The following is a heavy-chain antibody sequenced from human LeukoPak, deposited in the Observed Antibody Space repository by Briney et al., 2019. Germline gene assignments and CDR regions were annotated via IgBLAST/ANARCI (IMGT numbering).Heavy chain of an antibody. J-gene: IGHJ4*02. CDR2: ISSSDTYI. Sequence: PGGSLRLSCAASGFTFSSYSMNWVRQAPGKGLEWVSSISSSDTYIYHADSVKGRFTISRDNAKNSLYLQMNSLRVEDTAVYYCAREAYCGGDCYSYYFDYWGQGTLVTVSS. V-gene: IGHV3-21*01. CDR3: AREAYCGGDCYSYYFDY. D-gene: IGHD2-21*02. CDR1: GFTFSSYS.